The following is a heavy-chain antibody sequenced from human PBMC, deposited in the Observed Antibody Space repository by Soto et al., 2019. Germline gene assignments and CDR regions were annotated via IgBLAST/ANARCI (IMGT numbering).Heavy chain of an antibody. Sequence: SETLSLTCTVSGDSISSHYWSWIRQPPGKGLEWIGYIYYSGSTNYNPSLKSRVTISIDTSKNQFSLKLSSVTAADTAVYYCARAYYDFWSGNYYYYMDVWGKGTTVTVSS. CDR3: ARAYYDFWSGNYYYYMDV. CDR1: GDSISSHY. V-gene: IGHV4-59*11. CDR2: IYYSGST. J-gene: IGHJ6*03. D-gene: IGHD3-3*01.